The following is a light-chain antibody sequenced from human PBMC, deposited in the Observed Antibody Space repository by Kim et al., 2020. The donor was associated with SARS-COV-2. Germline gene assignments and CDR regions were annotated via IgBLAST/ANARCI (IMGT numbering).Light chain of an antibody. Sequence: SITISCTGTSSDVGSYNLVSWYQQYPGKAPKLMIYEVSKRPSGVSNRFSGSKSGNTASLTISGLQAEDEADYYCCSYAGSSTLVVFGGGTQLTVL. CDR1: SSDVGSYNL. V-gene: IGLV2-23*02. J-gene: IGLJ2*01. CDR3: CSYAGSSTLVV. CDR2: EVS.